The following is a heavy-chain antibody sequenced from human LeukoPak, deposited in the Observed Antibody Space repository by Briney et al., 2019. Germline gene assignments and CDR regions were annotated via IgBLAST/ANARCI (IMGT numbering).Heavy chain of an antibody. Sequence: PSETLSLTCTVSGGSISSSSYYWSWIRQPPGKGLEWIGEINHSGSTNYNPSLKSRVTISVDTSKNQFSLKLSSVTAADTAVYYCARGPHYGDYVGAFDIWGQGTMVTVSS. D-gene: IGHD4-17*01. CDR2: INHSGST. CDR1: GGSISSSSYY. V-gene: IGHV4-39*07. J-gene: IGHJ3*02. CDR3: ARGPHYGDYVGAFDI.